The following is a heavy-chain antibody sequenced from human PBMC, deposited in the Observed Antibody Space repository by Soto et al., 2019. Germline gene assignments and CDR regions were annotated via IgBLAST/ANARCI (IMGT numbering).Heavy chain of an antibody. V-gene: IGHV2-5*02. CDR1: GFSLSTSGVG. CDR2: IYWDDDK. J-gene: IGHJ4*02. Sequence: QITLKESGPTLVKPTQTLTLTCTFSGFSLSTSGVGVGWIRQPPGKALEWLALIYWDDDKRYSPSLKSRLTITXXTXKXXVVLTMTNMDPVDTATYYCAHSRITIFGVVTELGYWGQGTLVTVSS. D-gene: IGHD3-3*01. CDR3: AHSRITIFGVVTELGY.